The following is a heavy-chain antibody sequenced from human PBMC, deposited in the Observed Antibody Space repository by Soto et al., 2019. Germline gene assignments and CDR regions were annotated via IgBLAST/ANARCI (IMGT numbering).Heavy chain of an antibody. J-gene: IGHJ3*02. V-gene: IGHV4-39*01. CDR2: IFYSGST. CDR1: GGSINSTSYS. D-gene: IGHD3-9*01. CDR3: ATFRFYNNDWFTAFDI. Sequence: QLQLQESGPGLVKPSETLSLSCTVSGGSINSTSYSWGWIRQPPGKGLEWIGHIFYSGSTYYNPSLKSRVTISVDTSKNQFSLKLSSVTAADTAVFYCATFRFYNNDWFTAFDIWGQGTMVTVSS.